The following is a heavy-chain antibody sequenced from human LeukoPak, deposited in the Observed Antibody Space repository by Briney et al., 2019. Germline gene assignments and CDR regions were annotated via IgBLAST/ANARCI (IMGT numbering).Heavy chain of an antibody. CDR2: INTDGSIT. J-gene: IGHJ4*02. CDR3: ARALYTAGDY. Sequence: PGGSLRLSCAASGFTFSSYGMHWVRQAPGKGLVWVSRINTDGSITSYADSVKGRFTISRDNAKNTLYLQMNSLSAEDTAVYYCARALYTAGDYWGQGTLVTVSS. V-gene: IGHV3-74*01. CDR1: GFTFSSYG. D-gene: IGHD2-2*02.